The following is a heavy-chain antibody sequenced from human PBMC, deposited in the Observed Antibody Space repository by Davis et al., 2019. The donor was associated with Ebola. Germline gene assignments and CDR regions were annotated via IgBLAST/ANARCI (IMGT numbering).Heavy chain of an antibody. CDR2: IHPGDSNT. V-gene: IGHV5-51*01. J-gene: IGHJ4*02. D-gene: IGHD2-2*01. CDR1: EYSFTSYW. Sequence: GESLKISCRSSEYSFTSYWIGWVRQMPGKRLEWMGIIHPGDSNTRYSPSFDGQVTISADKSISTAYLQWSSLKASDTAMYYCARADCTTASCPPSYWGPGTLVTVSS. CDR3: ARADCTTASCPPSY.